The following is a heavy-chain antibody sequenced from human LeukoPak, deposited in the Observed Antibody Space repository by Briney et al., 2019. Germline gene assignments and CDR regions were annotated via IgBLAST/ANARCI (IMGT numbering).Heavy chain of an antibody. CDR1: RFTFSNYG. Sequence: GGSLRLSCTASRFTFSNYGMHWVRQAPGKGLEWVAVISYDGSNKFYADSVKGRFTTSRDDSKNTLYLQMNSLRADDTAVYYCAKERMDTRTRQGIAVAADWGQGTLVTVSS. CDR3: AKERMDTRTRQGIAVAAD. CDR2: ISYDGSNK. J-gene: IGHJ4*02. V-gene: IGHV3-30*18. D-gene: IGHD6-19*01.